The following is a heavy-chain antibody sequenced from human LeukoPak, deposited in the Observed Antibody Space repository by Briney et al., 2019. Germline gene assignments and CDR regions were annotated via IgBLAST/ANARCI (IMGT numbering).Heavy chain of an antibody. Sequence: GGSLRLSCAASGFTFSDYYMSWIRQAPGKGLEWVSAISGSGGSTYYADSVKGRFTISRDNSKNTLYLQMNSLRAEDTAVYYCAKWIDYYGSGTSYYGMDVWGQGTTVTVSS. CDR3: AKWIDYYGSGTSYYGMDV. CDR2: ISGSGGST. V-gene: IGHV3-23*01. J-gene: IGHJ6*02. D-gene: IGHD3-10*01. CDR1: GFTFSDYY.